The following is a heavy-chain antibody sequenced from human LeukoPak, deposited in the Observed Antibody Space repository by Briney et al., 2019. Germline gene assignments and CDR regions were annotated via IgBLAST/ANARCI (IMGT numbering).Heavy chain of an antibody. Sequence: SETLSLTCTVSGASLRSSSDYWGWIRQPPGKGLEWIGYIYYSGSTNYNPSLKSRVTISVDTSKNQFSLKLSSVTAADTAVYYCASGQRRRVYASGGYFDYWGQGTLVTVSS. J-gene: IGHJ4*02. CDR3: ASGQRRRVYASGGYFDY. D-gene: IGHD2-8*01. CDR2: IYYSGST. CDR1: GASLRSSSDY. V-gene: IGHV4-61*01.